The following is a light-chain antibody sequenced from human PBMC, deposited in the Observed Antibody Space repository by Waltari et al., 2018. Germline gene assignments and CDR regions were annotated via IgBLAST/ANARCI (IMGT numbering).Light chain of an antibody. CDR2: AAS. V-gene: IGKV1-39*01. CDR1: QSISTH. J-gene: IGKJ5*01. Sequence: DIQMTQSPSSLSASVGDRVSITCRASQSISTHLNWYQQKPGKAPKLLIYAASNLQSGVPSRFSGRGSETDFTLTISSLQPEDFAVYYCQQSYSTPITFGQGTRLEIK. CDR3: QQSYSTPIT.